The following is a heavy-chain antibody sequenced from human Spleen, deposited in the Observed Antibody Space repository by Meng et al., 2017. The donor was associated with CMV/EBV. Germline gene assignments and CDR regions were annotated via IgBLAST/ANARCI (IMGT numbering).Heavy chain of an antibody. Sequence: ASVKVSCKASGGTFSSYAISWVRQAPGQGLEWMGWMKPNSGDTGYAQKFQGRVTMTRNTSMSTAYMELSSLRSEDTAVYYCARDFRGQLGAFDIWGQGTMVTVSS. CDR1: GGTFSSYA. CDR3: ARDFRGQLGAFDI. CDR2: MKPNSGDT. D-gene: IGHD2-2*01. J-gene: IGHJ3*02. V-gene: IGHV1-8*02.